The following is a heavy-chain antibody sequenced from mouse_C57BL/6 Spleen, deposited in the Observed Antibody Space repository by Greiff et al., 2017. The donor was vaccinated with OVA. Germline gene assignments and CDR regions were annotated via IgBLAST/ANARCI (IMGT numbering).Heavy chain of an antibody. CDR1: GFTFSSYA. J-gene: IGHJ4*01. V-gene: IGHV5-9-1*02. CDR2: ISSGGDYI. CDR3: TRAPARYGSSYYAMDY. D-gene: IGHD1-1*01. Sequence: EVQLVESGEGLVKPGGSLKLSCAASGFTFSSYAMSWVRQTPEKRLEWVAYISSGGDYIYYADTVKGRLTISRDNARNTLYLQMSSLKSEDTAMYYCTRAPARYGSSYYAMDYWGQGTSVTVSS.